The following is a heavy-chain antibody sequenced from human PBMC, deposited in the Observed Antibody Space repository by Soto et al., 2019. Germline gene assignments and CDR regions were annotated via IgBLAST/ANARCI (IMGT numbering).Heavy chain of an antibody. CDR1: GFTFSSYE. Sequence: EVQLVESGGGLVQPGGSLRLSCAASGFTFSSYEMNWVRQAPGKGLEWVSYISSSGSTIYYADSVKGRFTISRDNAKNSLYLQMNSLGAEDTAVYYCARGGWYSSGWGDYWGQGTLVTVSS. CDR3: ARGGWYSSGWGDY. V-gene: IGHV3-48*03. CDR2: ISSSGSTI. J-gene: IGHJ4*02. D-gene: IGHD6-19*01.